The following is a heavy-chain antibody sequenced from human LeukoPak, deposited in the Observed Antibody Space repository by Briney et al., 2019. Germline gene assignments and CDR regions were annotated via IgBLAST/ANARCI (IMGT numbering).Heavy chain of an antibody. J-gene: IGHJ4*02. D-gene: IGHD5-18*01. V-gene: IGHV4-31*03. CDR3: ASALRGGYSYGLPGFDY. Sequence: SQTLSLTCTVSGGSISSGGYYWSWIRQHPGTGLEWIGYIYYSGSTYYNPSLKSRVTISVDTSKNQFSLKLSSVTAADTAVYYCASALRGGYSYGLPGFDYWGQGTLVTVSS. CDR2: IYYSGST. CDR1: GGSISSGGYY.